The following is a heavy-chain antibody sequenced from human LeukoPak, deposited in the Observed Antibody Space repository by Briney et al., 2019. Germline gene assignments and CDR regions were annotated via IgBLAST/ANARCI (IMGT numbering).Heavy chain of an antibody. CDR3: ARDLYCSGGSCYDY. Sequence: SETLSLTCTVSGGSISSYYWSWIRQPAGTGLEWIGRIYTSGSTNYNPSLKSRVTMSVDTSKNQFSLKLSSVTAADTAVYYCARDLYCSGGSCYDYWGQGTLVTVSS. V-gene: IGHV4-4*07. CDR1: GGSISSYY. J-gene: IGHJ4*02. D-gene: IGHD2-15*01. CDR2: IYTSGST.